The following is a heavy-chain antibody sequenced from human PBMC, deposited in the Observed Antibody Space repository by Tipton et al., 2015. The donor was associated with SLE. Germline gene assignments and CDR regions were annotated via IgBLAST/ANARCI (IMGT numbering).Heavy chain of an antibody. Sequence: LRLSCTVSGGSIRGTYYWTWIRQHPGKGLEWIGYIYYSGSTNYNPSLKSRVTISVDASKNQFSLKLSSVTAADTAVYYCASELLRDYFSAWGPDYWGQGTLVTVSA. CDR1: GGSIRGTYY. V-gene: IGHV4-59*01. D-gene: IGHD6-19*01. CDR3: ASELLRDYFSAWGPDY. CDR2: IYYSGST. J-gene: IGHJ4*02.